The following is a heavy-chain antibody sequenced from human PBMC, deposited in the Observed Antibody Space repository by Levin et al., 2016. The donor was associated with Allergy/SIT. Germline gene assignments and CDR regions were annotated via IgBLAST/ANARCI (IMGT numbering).Heavy chain of an antibody. D-gene: IGHD2-15*01. CDR1: GGSISSGAYT. CDR3: AASPCSGGSCYSTEYFHH. CDR2: ISHRGNT. V-gene: IGHV4-30-2*01. J-gene: IGHJ1*01. Sequence: LRLSCAVSGGSISSGAYTWSWIRQPPGKGLEWIGYISHRGNTYYNPSLESRVTISLDRSKNQISLKVTSVTAADTAVYYCAASPCSGGSCYSTEYFHHWGQGALVTVSS.